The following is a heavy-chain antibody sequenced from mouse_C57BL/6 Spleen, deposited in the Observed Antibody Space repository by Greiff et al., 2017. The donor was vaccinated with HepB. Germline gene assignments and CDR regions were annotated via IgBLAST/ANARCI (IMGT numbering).Heavy chain of an antibody. CDR2: ISYDGSN. Sequence: DVKLQESGPGLVKPSQSLSLTCSVTGYSITSGYYWNWIRQFPGNKLEWMGYISYDGSNNYNPSLKNRISITRDTSKNQFFLKLNSVTTEDTATYDCARDQGQLRLAWFAYWGQGTLVTVSA. V-gene: IGHV3-6*01. CDR1: GYSITSGYY. D-gene: IGHD3-2*02. J-gene: IGHJ3*01. CDR3: ARDQGQLRLAWFAY.